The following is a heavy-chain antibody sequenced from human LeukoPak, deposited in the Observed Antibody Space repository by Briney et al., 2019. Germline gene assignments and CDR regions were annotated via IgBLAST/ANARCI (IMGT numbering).Heavy chain of an antibody. Sequence: SETLSLTCTVSGGSISGFYWSWIRQPPGKGLEWIGNIYYSGSTNYNPSLKSRVTISVDTSKNQFSLKLNSVTAADTAIYYCARQPSLTYCSSGTCWFDTWGQGALVTVSS. J-gene: IGHJ5*02. D-gene: IGHD6-19*01. V-gene: IGHV4-59*08. CDR3: ARQPSLTYCSSGTCWFDT. CDR2: IYYSGST. CDR1: GGSISGFY.